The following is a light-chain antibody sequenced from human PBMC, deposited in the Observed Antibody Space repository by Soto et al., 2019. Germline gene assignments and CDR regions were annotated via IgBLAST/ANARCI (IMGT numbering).Light chain of an antibody. CDR3: QQYGSSPFT. CDR1: QSVSSNF. V-gene: IGKV3-20*01. J-gene: IGKJ3*01. Sequence: EIVLTRSSGTLSLSPGEGATLSCRASQSVSSNFLAWYQQKPGQAPRLLIYAASSRATGISDRFSGSGSETDFTFTIRRLEPEDFAVYYCQQYGSSPFTFGPGTKVDLK. CDR2: AAS.